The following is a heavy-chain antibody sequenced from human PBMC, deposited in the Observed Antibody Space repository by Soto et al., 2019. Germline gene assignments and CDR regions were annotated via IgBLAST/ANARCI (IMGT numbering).Heavy chain of an antibody. J-gene: IGHJ4*02. Sequence: EVQLVESGGGLVQPGGSLRLSCAASGFIFSDYYMDWVRQAPGQGLEWVGRTKHKAESYTTEYAASVKGRFTISRDDSENSMYLQMYSLTIEYTAVYYCIRSGGPCSPFHSWGQGTLVTVSS. CDR3: IRSGGPCSPFHS. V-gene: IGHV3-72*01. CDR1: GFIFSDYY. D-gene: IGHD1-26*01. CDR2: TKHKAESYTT.